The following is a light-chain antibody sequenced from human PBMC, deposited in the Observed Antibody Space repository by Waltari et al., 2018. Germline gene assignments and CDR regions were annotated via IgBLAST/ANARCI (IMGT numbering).Light chain of an antibody. V-gene: IGKV1-NL1*01. CDR3: QQYSGSHPTT. CDR2: ETS. CDR1: QAIFDS. Sequence: DNQIPQSPSSLSSSVGDRVTTTCRASQAIFDSLAWYQQKPGKAPKLLLYETSILASAVPSRFSGSVSGTDYTLAINSRQTEDVATYYCQQYSGSHPTTFGPGTRLALK. J-gene: IGKJ3*01.